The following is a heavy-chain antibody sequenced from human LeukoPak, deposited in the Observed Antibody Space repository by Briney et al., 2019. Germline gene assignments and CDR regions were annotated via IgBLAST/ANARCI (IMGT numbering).Heavy chain of an antibody. D-gene: IGHD4-17*01. J-gene: IGHJ1*01. CDR2: IIPIFGTA. CDR3: ARDGDYGDYVGYFQH. CDR1: GGTFSSYA. Sequence: ASVKVSCKASGGTFSSYANSWVRQAPGQGLEWMGGIIPIFGTANYAQKFQGRVTITADESTSTAYMELSSLRSEDTAVYYCARDGDYGDYVGYFQHWGQGTLVTVSS. V-gene: IGHV1-69*13.